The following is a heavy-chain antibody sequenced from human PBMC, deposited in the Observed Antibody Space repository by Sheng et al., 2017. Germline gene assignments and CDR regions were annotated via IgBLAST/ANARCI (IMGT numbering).Heavy chain of an antibody. CDR2: ISYDGGNI. CDR1: GFTFSSYG. J-gene: IGHJ4*02. D-gene: IGHD3-22*01. Sequence: QVQLVESGGGVVQPGRSLRLSCAASGFTFSSYGMHWVRQAPGKGLEWVAVISYDGGNIYYADSVKGRFTISRDNSKNTLHLQMTSLRAEDTAQYYCAKDLFRYGYYDCWGQGTLVT. V-gene: IGHV3-30*18. CDR3: AKDLFRYGYYDC.